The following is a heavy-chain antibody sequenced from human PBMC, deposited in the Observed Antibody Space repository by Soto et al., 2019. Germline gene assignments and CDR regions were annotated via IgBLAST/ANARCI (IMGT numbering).Heavy chain of an antibody. CDR2: IYHSGST. J-gene: IGHJ4*02. CDR3: AAGAIFGVVPLDY. D-gene: IGHD3-3*01. V-gene: IGHV4-30-2*01. CDR1: GGSISSGGYS. Sequence: QLQLQESGSGLVKPSQTLSLTCAVSGGSISSGGYSWSWIRQPPGKGLEWIGYIYHSGSTYYNPSLKSRVTISVDTSTNQFSLKLSSVTAADTAVYYCAAGAIFGVVPLDYWGQGTLVTVSS.